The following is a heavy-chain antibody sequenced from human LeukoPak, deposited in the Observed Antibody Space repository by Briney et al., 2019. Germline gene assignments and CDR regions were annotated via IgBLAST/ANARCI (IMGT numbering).Heavy chain of an antibody. V-gene: IGHV4-39*07. Sequence: SETLSLTCTVSGGSISSSSYYWGWIRQPPGKGLEWIGSIYYSGSTYYNPSLKSRVTISVDTSKNQFSLKLSSVTAADTAVYYCARDLMGRAAAGDYYYYYMDVWGKGTTVTVSS. CDR1: GGSISSSSYY. CDR2: IYYSGST. D-gene: IGHD6-13*01. J-gene: IGHJ6*03. CDR3: ARDLMGRAAAGDYYYYYMDV.